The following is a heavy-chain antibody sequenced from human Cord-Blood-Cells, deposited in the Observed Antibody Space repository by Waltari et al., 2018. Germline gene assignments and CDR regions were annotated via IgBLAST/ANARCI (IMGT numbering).Heavy chain of an antibody. J-gene: IGHJ4*02. Sequence: QVQLVESGGGVVQPGRSLRLSCAASGFTFSSYGMHWVRQAPGKGLEWVAVIWYDGRNKYYADSVKGRFTISRDNSKNTLYLQMNSLRAEDTAVYYCAITGDLDYWGQGTLVTVSS. V-gene: IGHV3-33*01. D-gene: IGHD7-27*01. CDR3: AITGDLDY. CDR1: GFTFSSYG. CDR2: IWYDGRNK.